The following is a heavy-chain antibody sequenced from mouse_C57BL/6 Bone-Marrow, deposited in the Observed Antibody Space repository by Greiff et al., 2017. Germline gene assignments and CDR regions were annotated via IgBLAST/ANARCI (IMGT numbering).Heavy chain of an antibody. CDR2: IYPRDGST. J-gene: IGHJ1*03. CDR3: ARLEFDGSSGDWYFDV. Sequence: QVQLQQSGPELVKPGASVKLSCKASGYTFTSYDINWVKQRPGQGLEWIGWIYPRDGSTKYNEKFKGKAKFTVDTSSSTAYMELHSLTSEESAVFFCARLEFDGSSGDWYFDVWGTGTTVTVSS. V-gene: IGHV1-85*01. D-gene: IGHD1-1*01. CDR1: GYTFTSYD.